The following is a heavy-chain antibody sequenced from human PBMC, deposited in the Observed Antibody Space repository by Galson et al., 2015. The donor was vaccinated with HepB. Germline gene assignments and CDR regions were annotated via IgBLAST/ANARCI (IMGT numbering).Heavy chain of an antibody. J-gene: IGHJ4*02. V-gene: IGHV4-31*03. CDR2: IHYSGYT. CDR3: ASLGYCSGADCYSTY. CDR1: GGSISSGNYY. D-gene: IGHD2-21*02. Sequence: LTCTVSGGSISSGNYYWTWIRQHPVRGLEWIGFIHYSGYTYYNPSLKSRVTILLDKSRNQFFLNLKSVTAADTAIYYCASLGYCSGADCYSTYWSQGTLVTVSS.